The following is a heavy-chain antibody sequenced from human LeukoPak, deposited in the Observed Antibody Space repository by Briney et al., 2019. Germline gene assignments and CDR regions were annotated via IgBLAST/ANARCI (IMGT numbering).Heavy chain of an antibody. CDR1: GFTFSSYS. CDR2: ISSNSRTI. D-gene: IGHD5-18*01. J-gene: IGHJ4*02. CDR3: ARLHDTSMGGD. Sequence: PGGSLRLSCEASGFTFSSYSLSWVRQPPGKGLEWVSYISSNSRTIYYADSVKGRFTISRDNAKNSLYLQMNSLRDDDTAVYYCARLHDTSMGGDWGQGTLVTVPS. V-gene: IGHV3-48*02.